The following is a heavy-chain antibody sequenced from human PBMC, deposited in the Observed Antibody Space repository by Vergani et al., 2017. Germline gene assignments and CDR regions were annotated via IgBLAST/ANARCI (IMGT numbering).Heavy chain of an antibody. J-gene: IGHJ5*02. V-gene: IGHV4-39*01. Sequence: QLQLQESCPGLVKPSATLSLTCSVPCASIRISNYYWCWIRQPPRKGLEWISSIYYSGSTYYNPSLQGRVTISVDTSKNQFSLKLSSVTTADTAVYFCARHSTVEWLVKLGWIDPWGQGILVTVSS. D-gene: IGHD6-19*01. CDR3: ARHSTVEWLVKLGWIDP. CDR2: IYYSGST. CDR1: CASIRISNYY.